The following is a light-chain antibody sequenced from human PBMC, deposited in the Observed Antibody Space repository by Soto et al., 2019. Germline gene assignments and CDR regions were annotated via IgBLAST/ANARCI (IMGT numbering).Light chain of an antibody. J-gene: IGLJ1*01. CDR1: SSDVGSYNL. CDR2: EVS. V-gene: IGLV2-23*02. Sequence: QSALTQPASVSGSPGQSTTISCTGTSSDVGSYNLVSWYQQHPGKAPKFMIYEVSERPAGVSNRFSGSKSGNTASLTISGLQAEDESDYYCCSFARSRILFGTGTKVTVL. CDR3: CSFARSRIL.